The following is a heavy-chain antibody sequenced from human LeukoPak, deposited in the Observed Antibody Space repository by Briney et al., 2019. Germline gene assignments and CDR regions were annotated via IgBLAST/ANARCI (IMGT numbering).Heavy chain of an antibody. CDR2: ISGSGGST. CDR3: VRDPLSPRRYGDAFDI. V-gene: IGHV3-23*01. CDR1: GFTFSSYA. J-gene: IGHJ3*02. D-gene: IGHD6-6*01. Sequence: PGGSLRLSCAASGFTFSSYAMSWVRQAPGKGLEWVSAISGSGGSTYYADSVKGRFTISRDNSKNTLYLQMNSLRAEDTAVYYCVRDPLSPRRYGDAFDIWGQGTMVTVSS.